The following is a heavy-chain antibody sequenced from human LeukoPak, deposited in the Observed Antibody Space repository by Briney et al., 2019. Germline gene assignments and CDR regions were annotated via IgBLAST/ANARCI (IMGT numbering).Heavy chain of an antibody. Sequence: ASVKVSCKASGYTFTSYYMHWVRQAPGQGLEWMGIINPSGGSTSYAQKFQGRVTMTTDTSTSTAYMELRSLRSDDTAVYYCARDLGVACSSTSCYLGYYYYYGMDVWGQGTTVTVSS. CDR3: ARDLGVACSSTSCYLGYYYYYGMDV. J-gene: IGHJ6*02. D-gene: IGHD2-2*01. CDR1: GYTFTSYY. CDR2: INPSGGST. V-gene: IGHV1-46*01.